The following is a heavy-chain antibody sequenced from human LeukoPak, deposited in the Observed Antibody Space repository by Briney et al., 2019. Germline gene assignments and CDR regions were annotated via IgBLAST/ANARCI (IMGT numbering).Heavy chain of an antibody. CDR1: GGSISSYY. D-gene: IGHD3-16*01. CDR2: IYYSGST. Sequence: SETLSLTCTVSGGSISSYYWSWIRQPPGKGLEWIGYIYYSGSTNYNPSLKSRVTISVDTSKNQFSLKLSSVTAADTAVYYCARTPSIPNYDYVWGSYTLAFDCWGQGTLVTVSS. V-gene: IGHV4-59*01. J-gene: IGHJ4*02. CDR3: ARTPSIPNYDYVWGSYTLAFDC.